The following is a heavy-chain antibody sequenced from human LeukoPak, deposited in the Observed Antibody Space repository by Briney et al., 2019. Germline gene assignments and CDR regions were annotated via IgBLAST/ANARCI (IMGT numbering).Heavy chain of an antibody. Sequence: SETLSLTCTVSGGSISSYYWSWIRQPPGKGLEWIGYIYTSGSTNYNPSLKSRVTISVDTSKNHFSLKLSSVTAADTAVYYCARSARYYYGSGKPNWFGPWGQGTLVTVSS. J-gene: IGHJ5*02. V-gene: IGHV4-4*09. CDR1: GGSISSYY. CDR2: IYTSGST. CDR3: ARSARYYYGSGKPNWFGP. D-gene: IGHD3-10*01.